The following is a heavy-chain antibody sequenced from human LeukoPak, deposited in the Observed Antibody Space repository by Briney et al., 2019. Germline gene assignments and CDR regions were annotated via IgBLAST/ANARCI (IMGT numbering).Heavy chain of an antibody. CDR3: AKTTTGYSSGRFPGWPVDY. J-gene: IGHJ4*02. CDR2: IFGSGGST. Sequence: GGSLRLSCAASGFTFSSYAMYWVRQAPGKGLEWVSRIFGSGGSTHYADSVEGRFTISRDNSKNTVYLQMNSLRAEDTAVYYCAKTTTGYSSGRFPGWPVDYWGQGTLVTVSS. V-gene: IGHV3-23*01. D-gene: IGHD6-19*01. CDR1: GFTFSSYA.